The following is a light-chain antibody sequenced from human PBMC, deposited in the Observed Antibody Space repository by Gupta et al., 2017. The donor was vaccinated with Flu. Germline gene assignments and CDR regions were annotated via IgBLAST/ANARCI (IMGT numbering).Light chain of an antibody. J-gene: IGKJ1*01. CDR1: QRISSSF. V-gene: IGKV3-20*01. Sequence: EVVLTQSPGTLSLSPGERATISCRASQRISSSFLAWYQQKPGQAPRLLIYGASGRATGVPDRFSGSGSGTDFTLTISRLEPEDFAVYYCQQYGSSPEAFGRGTKVAIK. CDR2: GAS. CDR3: QQYGSSPEA.